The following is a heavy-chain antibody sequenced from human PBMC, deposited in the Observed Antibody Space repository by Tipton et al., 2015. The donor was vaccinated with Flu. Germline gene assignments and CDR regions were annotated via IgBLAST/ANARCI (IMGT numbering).Heavy chain of an antibody. CDR3: ARHSTATSDKFWRLLD. CDR2: IYPGDSDT. J-gene: IGHJ4*02. D-gene: IGHD2-8*02. V-gene: IGHV5-51*01. Sequence: QLVQSGAEVKKPGESLKISCKGSGYSFTSYWIGWVRQMPGKGLEWMGIIYPGDSDTRYSPPFQGQVTISADKSISTAYLQWSSLKASDTAMYYCARHSTATSDKFWRLLDWGQGTLVTVSS. CDR1: GYSFTSYW.